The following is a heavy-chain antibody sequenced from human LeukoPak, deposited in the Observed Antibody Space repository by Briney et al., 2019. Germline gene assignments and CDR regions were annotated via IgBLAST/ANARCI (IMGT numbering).Heavy chain of an antibody. CDR2: ITGDGSDI. V-gene: IGHV3-74*01. D-gene: IGHD4-17*01. J-gene: IGHJ5*02. CDR1: GFTLNKYW. Sequence: GGSLRLSCEASGFTLNKYWMHWVRQAPGKGLVWVSRITGDGSDIAYADSVKGRFTVSRDDAKNILFIQMTSLRVEDTAIYYCARDAYTTTSNWLDPWGLGTLVTVSS. CDR3: ARDAYTTTSNWLDP.